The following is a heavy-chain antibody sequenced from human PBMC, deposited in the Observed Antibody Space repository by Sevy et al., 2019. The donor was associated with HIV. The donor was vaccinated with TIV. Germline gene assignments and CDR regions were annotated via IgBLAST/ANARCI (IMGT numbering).Heavy chain of an antibody. J-gene: IGHJ5*02. D-gene: IGHD1-1*01. CDR2: IYYSGST. V-gene: IGHV4-39*01. CDR3: AAHEGVTISEARFDP. Sequence: SETLSLTCSVSGGSLITTNYYWAWLRQSPGKGLEWIASIYYSGSTYYNPSLKALVTVSVDTSSSQFSLILNSVTAADTSVYYCAAHEGVTISEARFDPWGQGTLVTVSS. CDR1: GGSLITTNYY.